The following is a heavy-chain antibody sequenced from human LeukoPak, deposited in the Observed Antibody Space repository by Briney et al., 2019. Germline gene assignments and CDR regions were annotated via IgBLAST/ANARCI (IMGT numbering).Heavy chain of an antibody. CDR2: IRYDGSNK. V-gene: IGHV3-30*02. D-gene: IGHD2-15*01. Sequence: GGSLRLSCVASGFTFSSYGMHWVRRAPGKGQEWVAFIRYDGSNKYYADSVKGRFTISRDNSKNTLYLQMNSLRAEDTAVYYCAKSCRGGSCFPDSWGQGTLVTVSS. J-gene: IGHJ4*02. CDR3: AKSCRGGSCFPDS. CDR1: GFTFSSYG.